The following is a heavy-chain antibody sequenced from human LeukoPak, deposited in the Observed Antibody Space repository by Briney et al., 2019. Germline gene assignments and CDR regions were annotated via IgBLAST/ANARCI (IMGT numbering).Heavy chain of an antibody. CDR2: IYYSGST. V-gene: IGHV4-59*01. CDR3: ARTQEWSFPFDY. CDR1: GGSISSYY. Sequence: SETLSLNCTVSGGSISSYYWSWIQQAPGKGLEWIGYIYYSGSTNYNPSLKSLVTISVDSSKNQFSLKLKSVTAADTAVDYCARTQEWSFPFDYWGEGTLVSVSS. D-gene: IGHD3-3*01. J-gene: IGHJ4*02.